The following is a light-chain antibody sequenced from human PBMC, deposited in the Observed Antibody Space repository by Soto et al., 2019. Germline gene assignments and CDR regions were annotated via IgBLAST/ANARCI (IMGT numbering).Light chain of an antibody. V-gene: IGLV2-8*01. CDR1: NSDVGGYNY. Sequence: QSVLTQPPSASGSPGQSVTISCTGTNSDVGGYNYVSWYQQHPGKAPKLMIYGVSKRPSGVPDRFSGSKSGNTASLTVSGLQAEEEADYYCSSYAGSSSFDVFGTGTKVTVL. J-gene: IGLJ1*01. CDR2: GVS. CDR3: SSYAGSSSFDV.